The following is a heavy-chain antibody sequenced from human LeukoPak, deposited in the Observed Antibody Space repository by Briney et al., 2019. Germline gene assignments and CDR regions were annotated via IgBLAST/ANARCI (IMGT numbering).Heavy chain of an antibody. J-gene: IGHJ3*02. CDR3: ARGMTGDNYDFWSGYYPSDAFDI. CDR2: IYYSGST. V-gene: IGHV4-31*03. CDR1: GGSISSGGYY. Sequence: SQTLSLTCTVSGGSISSGGYYWSWIRQHPGKGLEWIGYIYYSGSTYYNPSLKSRVTISVDTSKNQFSLKLSFVTAADTAVYYCARGMTGDNYDFWSGYYPSDAFDIWGQGTMVTVSS. D-gene: IGHD3-3*01.